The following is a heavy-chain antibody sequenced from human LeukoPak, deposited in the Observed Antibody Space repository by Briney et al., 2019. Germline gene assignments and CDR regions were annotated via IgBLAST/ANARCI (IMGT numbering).Heavy chain of an antibody. CDR1: GGSISSYY. CDR3: ARDRAFFYDILTGFPSYYYYYMDV. Sequence: PSETLSLTCTVSGGSISSYYWSWIRQPPGKGLEWIGYIYYSGSTNYNPSLKSRVTISVDTSKNQFSLKLSSVTAADTAVYYCARDRAFFYDILTGFPSYYYYYMDVWGKGTTVTISS. J-gene: IGHJ6*03. V-gene: IGHV4-59*12. D-gene: IGHD3-9*01. CDR2: IYYSGST.